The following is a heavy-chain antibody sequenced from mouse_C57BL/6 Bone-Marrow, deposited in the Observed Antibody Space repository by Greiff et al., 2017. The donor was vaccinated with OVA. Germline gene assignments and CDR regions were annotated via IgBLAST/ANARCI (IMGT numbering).Heavy chain of an antibody. CDR3: RGGSSYWYFDV. Sequence: VQRVESGPELVKPGASVKMSCKASGYTFTDYYMHWVKQKPGKGLEWIGEIYPGSGNTYYNEKFKGKATLTADTSSSTAYMQLSSLTSEDSAVYFCARGGSSYWYFDVWGTGTTVTVSS. J-gene: IGHJ1*03. D-gene: IGHD1-1*01. CDR2: YPGSGNTY. V-gene: IGHV1-83*01. CDR1: YTFTDYYM.